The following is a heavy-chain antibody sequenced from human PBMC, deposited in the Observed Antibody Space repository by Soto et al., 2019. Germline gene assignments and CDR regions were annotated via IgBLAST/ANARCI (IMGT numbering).Heavy chain of an antibody. CDR1: GFTFSSYG. J-gene: IGHJ5*02. CDR2: ISYDGSNK. D-gene: IGHD3-3*01. CDR3: ANCGNDLWRYDDNCFDP. Sequence: QVQLVESGGGVVQPGRSLRLSCAASGFTFSSYGMHWVRQAPGKGLEWVAVISYDGSNKYYADSVKGRFTISRDYSNKTMYLQMYSLRAEDTAVYYCANCGNDLWRYDDNCFDPWGQGTLVTVSS. V-gene: IGHV3-30*18.